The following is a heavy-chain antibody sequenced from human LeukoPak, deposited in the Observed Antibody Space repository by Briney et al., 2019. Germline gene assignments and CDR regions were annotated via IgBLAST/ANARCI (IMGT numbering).Heavy chain of an antibody. J-gene: IGHJ5*02. CDR3: ARGNGWLDT. CDR2: IYYSGSA. Sequence: SETLSLTCAVSGASISTYYWSWIRQPPGKGLEWIGYIYYSGSANYNASLNSRVTISLDMSKNNFSLKLTSVTAADTAVYYCARGNGWLDTWGQGTLVTVSS. CDR1: GASISTYY. D-gene: IGHD2-8*01. V-gene: IGHV4-59*01.